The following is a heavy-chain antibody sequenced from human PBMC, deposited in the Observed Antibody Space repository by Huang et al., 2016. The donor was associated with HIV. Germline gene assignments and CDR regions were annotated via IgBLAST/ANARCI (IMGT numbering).Heavy chain of an antibody. Sequence: KGLEWVSSISWTSGSIGYADSVKGRFTISSDNAKNSLYLQMNSLRAEDTALYYCAKDSGGTIYGSGSVFFDYWGQGTLVTVSS. J-gene: IGHJ4*02. CDR3: AKDSGGTIYGSGSVFFDY. V-gene: IGHV3-9*01. CDR2: ISWTSGSI. D-gene: IGHD3-10*01.